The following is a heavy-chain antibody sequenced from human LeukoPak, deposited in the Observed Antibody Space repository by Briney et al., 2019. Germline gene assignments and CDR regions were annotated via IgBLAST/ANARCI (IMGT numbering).Heavy chain of an antibody. CDR1: GGSFSGYY. CDR3: ASWGPRGYSCGRYYYYGMDV. V-gene: IGHV4-34*01. J-gene: IGHJ6*04. Sequence: SETLSLTCAVYGGSFSGYYWSWIRQPPGKGLEWIGEINHSGSTNYNPSLKSRVTISVDTSKNQFSLKLSSVTAADTAVYYCASWGPRGYSCGRYYYYGMDVWGKGTTVTVSS. CDR2: INHSGST. D-gene: IGHD5-18*01.